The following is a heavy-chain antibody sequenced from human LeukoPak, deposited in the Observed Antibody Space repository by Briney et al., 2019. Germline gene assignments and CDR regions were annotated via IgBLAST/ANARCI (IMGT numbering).Heavy chain of an antibody. CDR2: IYYSGNT. J-gene: IGHJ4*02. D-gene: IGHD6-13*01. V-gene: IGHV4-39*02. CDR1: GASLSSSSYY. Sequence: SETLSLTCTVSGASLSSSSYYWGWIRQPPGKGLEWIGSIYYSGNTYYNPSLKSRVTISVDTPKNQFSLKLYSVTAADTAVYYCARVAAAGDFDYWGQGTLVTVSS. CDR3: ARVAAAGDFDY.